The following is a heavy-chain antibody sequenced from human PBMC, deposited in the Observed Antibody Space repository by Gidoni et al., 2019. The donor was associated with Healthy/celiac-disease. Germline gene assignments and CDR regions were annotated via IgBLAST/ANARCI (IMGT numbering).Heavy chain of an antibody. J-gene: IGHJ5*01. V-gene: IGHV3-30*18. CDR2: ISYDGSNK. CDR1: GFPFRGYG. Sequence: QVQLVESGGGAGQPGRSRRLSCAAAGFPFRGYGMQWCRQSPGKWLEWVAVISYDGSNKYYADSVKGRFTISRDNSKNPLYLQMNSLSAEDTAVYYCAKDNPSWYYDSWGRGTLVTVSS. CDR3: AKDNPSWYYDS. D-gene: IGHD6-13*01.